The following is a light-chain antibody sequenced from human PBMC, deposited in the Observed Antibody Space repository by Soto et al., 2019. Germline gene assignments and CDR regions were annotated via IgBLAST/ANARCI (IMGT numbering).Light chain of an antibody. V-gene: IGLV1-44*01. Sequence: QSVLTQSPSASGTPGQTVTISCSGSSSNIGSSFVNWYQHVPGTAPKLLIYRDNERLSGFPDRFSASKSVTSASLVISGLQSEDEADYYCSSWEVSLNGVVFGGGTKVTVL. CDR2: RDN. CDR1: SSNIGSSF. CDR3: SSWEVSLNGVV. J-gene: IGLJ2*01.